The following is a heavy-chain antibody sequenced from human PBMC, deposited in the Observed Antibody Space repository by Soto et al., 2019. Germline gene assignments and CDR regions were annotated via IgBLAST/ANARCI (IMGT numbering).Heavy chain of an antibody. CDR3: ARDTYRQADY. Sequence: QVQLQESGPGLVKPSGTLSLTCAVSGDSISSSNWWSWVRQPPGKGLEWIGEIYHSGSTNYNPSHKXXVXIRXDKSKNQCSLKLSSVTAADTAVYYCARDTYRQADYWGQGTLVTVSS. CDR2: IYHSGST. CDR1: GDSISSSNW. V-gene: IGHV4-4*02. D-gene: IGHD2-2*02. J-gene: IGHJ4*02.